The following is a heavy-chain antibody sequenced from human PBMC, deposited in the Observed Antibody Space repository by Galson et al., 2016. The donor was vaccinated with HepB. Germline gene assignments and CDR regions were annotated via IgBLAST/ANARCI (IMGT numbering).Heavy chain of an antibody. CDR2: INGGNGNT. V-gene: IGHV1-3*01. CDR3: AREDYVWGSQSGMDV. CDR1: GYTFSTYA. J-gene: IGHJ6*02. Sequence: SVKVSCKASGYTFSTYAIHWVRQAPGQSLEWMGWINGGNGNTKFSHKFQGRVSFTSDTSASTAYMELSSLRSNDTAVYYCAREDYVWGSQSGMDVWGQGTTVTVSS. D-gene: IGHD3-16*01.